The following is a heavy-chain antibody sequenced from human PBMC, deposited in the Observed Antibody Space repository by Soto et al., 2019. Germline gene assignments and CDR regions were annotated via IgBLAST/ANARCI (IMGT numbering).Heavy chain of an antibody. J-gene: IGHJ3*01. CDR3: ATGVHYYDSSGDAFDL. V-gene: IGHV3-15*07. CDR2: IKSKTDGGTT. CDR1: GFTFSNVW. D-gene: IGHD3-22*01. Sequence: GGSLRLSCAVSGFTFSNVWMNWVRQAPGKGLEWVGRIKSKTDGGTTDYAVPVKGRFTISRDDSQNTLYLQMNSLKTEDTAVYYCATGVHYYDSSGDAFDLWGQGTVVSVSS.